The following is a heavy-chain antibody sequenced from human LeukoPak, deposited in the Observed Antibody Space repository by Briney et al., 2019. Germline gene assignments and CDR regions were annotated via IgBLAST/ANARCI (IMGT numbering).Heavy chain of an antibody. J-gene: IGHJ6*02. Sequence: GASVKVSCKASGYTFTSYAMHWVRQAPGQRLEWMGWINAGNGNTKYSQKFQGRVTITRDTSASTAYMELSSLRSGDTAVYYCASSMVRDLGYDYYYYGMDVWGQGTTVTVSS. V-gene: IGHV1-3*01. CDR1: GYTFTSYA. D-gene: IGHD3-10*01. CDR3: ASSMVRDLGYDYYYYGMDV. CDR2: INAGNGNT.